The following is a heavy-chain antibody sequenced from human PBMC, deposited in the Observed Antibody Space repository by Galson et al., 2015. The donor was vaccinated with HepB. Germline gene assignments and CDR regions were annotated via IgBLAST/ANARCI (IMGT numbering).Heavy chain of an antibody. Sequence: ETLSLTCTVSGGSISHHNHYWSWIRQPPGKGLEWLGYLFYTDNTRTNPSLKSRASILIDTSKNQFSLKLTSVIAADTAMYYCARVSGDAFDFWGQGTMVTVSS. V-gene: IGHV4-61*01. CDR1: GGSISHHNHY. J-gene: IGHJ3*01. CDR3: ARVSGDAFDF. D-gene: IGHD5/OR15-5a*01. CDR2: LFYTDNT.